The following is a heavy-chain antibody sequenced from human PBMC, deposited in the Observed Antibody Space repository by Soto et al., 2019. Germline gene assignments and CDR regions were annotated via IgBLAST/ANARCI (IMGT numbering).Heavy chain of an antibody. Sequence: SETLSLTCAVYGGSFSGYYWSWIRQPPGKGLEWIGEINHSGSTNYNPSLKSRVTISVDTSKNQFSLKLSSVTAADTAVYYCARDWLRYYGSGSHTWFDPWGQGTLVTGSS. CDR3: ARDWLRYYGSGSHTWFDP. J-gene: IGHJ5*02. CDR2: INHSGST. D-gene: IGHD3-10*01. V-gene: IGHV4-34*01. CDR1: GGSFSGYY.